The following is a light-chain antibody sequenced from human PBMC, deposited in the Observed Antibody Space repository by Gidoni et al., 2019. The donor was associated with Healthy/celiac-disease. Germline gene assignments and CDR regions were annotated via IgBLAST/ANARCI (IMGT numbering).Light chain of an antibody. Sequence: QPVLTQPPSASGTPGQRVTISCSGSSSNIGSNTGNWYQQLPGTAPKLLIYSHNQRPSGVPDRFSGSKSGTSASLAISGLQSEDEADYYCAAWDDSLNGRVFGGGTKLTVL. CDR2: SHN. J-gene: IGLJ3*02. CDR1: SSNIGSNT. CDR3: AAWDDSLNGRV. V-gene: IGLV1-44*01.